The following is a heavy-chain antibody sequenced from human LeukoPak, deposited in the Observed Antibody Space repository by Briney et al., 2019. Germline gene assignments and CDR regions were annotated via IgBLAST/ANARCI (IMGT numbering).Heavy chain of an antibody. CDR3: ARGRGNWNY. J-gene: IGHJ4*02. V-gene: IGHV3-9*01. CDR1: GFTFDDYA. Sequence: GGSLRLSCAASGFTFDDYAMHWVRQAPGKGLEWVSGISWNSGSIGYADSVKGRFTISRDNAKNSLYLQMNSLRAEDTAVYYCARGRGNWNYWGQGTLVTVSS. CDR2: ISWNSGSI. D-gene: IGHD1-20*01.